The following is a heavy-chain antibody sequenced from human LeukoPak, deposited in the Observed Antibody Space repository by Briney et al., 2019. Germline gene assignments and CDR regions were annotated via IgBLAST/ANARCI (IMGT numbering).Heavy chain of an antibody. Sequence: GRSLRLSCAASGFTFDDYAMHWVRQAPGKGLEWVSGISWNSGSIGYADSVKGRFTISRDNAKNSLYLQMNSLRAEDTAVYNCARYERGVTYAIDAFDIWGQGTMVTVSS. CDR2: ISWNSGSI. V-gene: IGHV3-9*01. CDR3: ARYERGVTYAIDAFDI. D-gene: IGHD2-21*02. J-gene: IGHJ3*02. CDR1: GFTFDDYA.